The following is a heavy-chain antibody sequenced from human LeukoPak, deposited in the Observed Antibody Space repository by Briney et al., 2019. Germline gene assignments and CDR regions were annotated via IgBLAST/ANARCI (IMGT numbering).Heavy chain of an antibody. CDR1: GGSISSYY. Sequence: SETLSLTCTVSGGSISSYYWSWIRQPAGKGLEWIGRIYTSGSTNYNPSLKSRVTMSVDTSKNQFSLKLSSVTAADTAVYYCARDRPRSSLIEDAFDIWGQGTMVTVSS. CDR3: ARDRPRSSLIEDAFDI. V-gene: IGHV4-4*07. CDR2: IYTSGST. D-gene: IGHD2-2*01. J-gene: IGHJ3*02.